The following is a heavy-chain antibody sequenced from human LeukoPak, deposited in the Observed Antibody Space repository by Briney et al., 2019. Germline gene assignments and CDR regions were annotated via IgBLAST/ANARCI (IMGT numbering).Heavy chain of an antibody. D-gene: IGHD3-3*01. J-gene: IGHJ6*02. V-gene: IGHV4-59*08. CDR3: ASSYYDFWSGFRYYYYGMDV. CDR1: GGSISSYY. Sequence: SETLSLTCTVSGGSISSYYWSWIRQPPGKGLEWVGYIYYSGSTNYNPSLKSRVTISVDTSKNQFSLKLSSVTAADTAVYYCASSYYDFWSGFRYYYYGMDVWGQGTTVTVSS. CDR2: IYYSGST.